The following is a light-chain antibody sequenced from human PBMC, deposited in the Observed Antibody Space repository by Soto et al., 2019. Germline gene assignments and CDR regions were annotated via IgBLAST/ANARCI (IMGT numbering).Light chain of an antibody. J-gene: IGKJ1*01. V-gene: IGKV3-15*01. Sequence: EIVMTQSPATLSVSPGERATLSCRASQSVTTNLAWYQQRPGQAPRLLIYGISTRAAGVPARFSGSGSGTEFTLTISSLQSEDFAAYYCQQYIDWPRTFGQGTKVEIK. CDR2: GIS. CDR1: QSVTTN. CDR3: QQYIDWPRT.